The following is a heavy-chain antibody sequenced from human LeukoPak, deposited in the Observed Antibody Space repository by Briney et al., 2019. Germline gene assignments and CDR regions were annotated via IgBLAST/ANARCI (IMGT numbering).Heavy chain of an antibody. CDR3: ARAHNGVLDY. V-gene: IGHV3-21*01. Sequence: GGSLRLSCAASGFTFSSYWMSWVRQAPGKGLEWVSSISSSSSYIYYADSVKGRFTISRDNAKNSLYLQMNSLRAEDTAVYYCARAHNGVLDYWGQGTLVTVSS. J-gene: IGHJ4*02. CDR1: GFTFSSYW. D-gene: IGHD1-1*01. CDR2: ISSSSSYI.